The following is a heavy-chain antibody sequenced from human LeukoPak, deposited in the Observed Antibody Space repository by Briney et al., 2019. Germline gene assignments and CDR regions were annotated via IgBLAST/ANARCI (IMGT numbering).Heavy chain of an antibody. CDR3: ARGNTRLTYYYDTKARAFDI. J-gene: IGHJ3*02. D-gene: IGHD3-22*01. CDR2: IYHSGST. CDR1: GGSISSSNW. V-gene: IGHV4-4*02. Sequence: SGTLSLTCAVSGGSISSSNWWSWVRQPPGKGLEWIGEIYHSGSTNYNPSLKSRVTISVDTSKNQFSLKLSSVTAADTAVYYCARGNTRLTYYYDTKARAFDIWGQGTMVTVSS.